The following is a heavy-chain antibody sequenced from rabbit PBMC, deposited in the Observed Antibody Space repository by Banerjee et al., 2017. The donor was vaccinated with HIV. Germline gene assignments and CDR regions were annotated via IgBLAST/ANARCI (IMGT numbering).Heavy chain of an antibody. CDR3: ARGDWVGSSYYNL. J-gene: IGHJ3*01. D-gene: IGHD8-1*01. CDR2: IHAGSSGST. Sequence: QSLEESGGGLVQPEGSLALTCTVSGFSLSSYAMNWVRQAPGKGPEWIACIHAGSSGSTYYANRAKGRFTISKTSSTTVTLQMTSLTAADTATYFCARGDWVGSSYYNLWGQGTLVTVS. CDR1: GFSLSSYA. V-gene: IGHV1S40*01.